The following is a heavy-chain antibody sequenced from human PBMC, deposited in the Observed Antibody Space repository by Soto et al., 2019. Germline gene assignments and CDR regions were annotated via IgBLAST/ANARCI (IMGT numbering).Heavy chain of an antibody. V-gene: IGHV4-59*08. D-gene: IGHD1-20*01. CDR3: AGSRITATRSDY. Sequence: SETLSLTCSVSGGSISSCYWTWIRQPPGKGLEWIGYIYDRGNTNYNPSLQSRVTISVDTSKNQFSLHLSSVTDADTAVYYCAGSRITATRSDYWGQGTLVTVSS. J-gene: IGHJ4*02. CDR2: IYDRGNT. CDR1: GGSISSCY.